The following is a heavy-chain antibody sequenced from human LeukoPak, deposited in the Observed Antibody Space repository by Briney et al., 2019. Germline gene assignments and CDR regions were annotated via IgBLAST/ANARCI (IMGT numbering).Heavy chain of an antibody. V-gene: IGHV1-18*01. CDR1: GYTLTSYA. CDR2: ISAYNGNT. Sequence: ASVKVSCKASGYTLTSYAITWVRQAPGQGLEWMGWISAYNGNTNYAQKLQGRVTMTTDTSTSTAYMELRSLRSDDTAVYYCARRTKDIVVVVAATVEYYFDYWGQGTLVTVSS. J-gene: IGHJ4*02. D-gene: IGHD2-15*01. CDR3: ARRTKDIVVVVAATVEYYFDY.